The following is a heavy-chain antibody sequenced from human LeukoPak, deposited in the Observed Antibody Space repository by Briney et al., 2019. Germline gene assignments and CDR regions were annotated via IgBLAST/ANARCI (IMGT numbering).Heavy chain of an antibody. J-gene: IGHJ3*02. D-gene: IGHD1-1*01. V-gene: IGHV3-48*01. CDR2: ISSSSSTI. Sequence: GGSLRLSCAASGFTFSSYSMNWVRQAPGKGLEWVSYISSSSSTIYYADSVKGRFTISRDNAKNSLYLQMNSLRAEDTAVYYCARDRANGGRAFDIWGQGTMVTVSS. CDR3: ARDRANGGRAFDI. CDR1: GFTFSSYS.